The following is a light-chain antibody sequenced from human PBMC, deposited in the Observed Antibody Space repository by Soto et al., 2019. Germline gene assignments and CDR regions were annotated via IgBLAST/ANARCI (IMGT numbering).Light chain of an antibody. Sequence: QSVLTQPPSASGSPGQSVTISCTGSSSDVGGYNYVSWYQQHPGKAPKLMIYXXSKRXSXXPDXLXGSKSGNTAFLTVSGLQAEDXADYYCSSYGGSNTVVFGGGTKLTVL. V-gene: IGLV2-8*01. CDR2: XXS. J-gene: IGLJ2*01. CDR1: SSDVGGYNY. CDR3: SSYGGSNTVV.